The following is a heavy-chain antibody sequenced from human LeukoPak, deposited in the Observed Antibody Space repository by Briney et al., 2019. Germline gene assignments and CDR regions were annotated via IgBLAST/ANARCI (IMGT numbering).Heavy chain of an antibody. CDR1: GFTFSSCA. CDR3: ARDVAGRNVFDY. D-gene: IGHD6-19*01. CDR2: ISYDGSNK. Sequence: GGSLRLSCATSGFTFSSCALHWVRQAPGKGLEWVAVISYDGSNKYYADSVKGRFTISRDNSKNTLYLQMNSLRAEDTAVYYCARDVAGRNVFDYWGQGTLVTVS. J-gene: IGHJ4*02. V-gene: IGHV3-30*04.